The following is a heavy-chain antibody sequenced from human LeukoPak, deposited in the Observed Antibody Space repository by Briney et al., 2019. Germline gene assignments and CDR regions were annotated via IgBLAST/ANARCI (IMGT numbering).Heavy chain of an antibody. D-gene: IGHD3/OR15-3a*01. Sequence: GGSLRLSCAASGFTFSSYAMHWVRQAPGKGLEYVSAISSNGGSTYYANSVKGRFTISRDNSKNTLFLQMSTLRAEDSAIYYCAKDYYGSWRFAFDIWGQGTVVTVSS. J-gene: IGHJ3*02. V-gene: IGHV3-64*01. CDR3: AKDYYGSWRFAFDI. CDR2: ISSNGGST. CDR1: GFTFSSYA.